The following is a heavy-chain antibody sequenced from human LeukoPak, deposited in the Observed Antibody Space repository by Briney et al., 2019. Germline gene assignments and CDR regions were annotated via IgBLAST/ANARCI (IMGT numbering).Heavy chain of an antibody. J-gene: IGHJ5*02. CDR1: GGTFSSYA. Sequence: GSSVKVSCKASGGTFSSYAISWVRQAPGQGLEWMGGIIPIFGTANYAQKFQGRVTIAADESTSTAYMELSSLRSEDTAVYYCARSDVPAAMKGNWFDPWGQGTLVTVSS. CDR2: IIPIFGTA. CDR3: ARSDVPAAMKGNWFDP. V-gene: IGHV1-69*13. D-gene: IGHD2-2*01.